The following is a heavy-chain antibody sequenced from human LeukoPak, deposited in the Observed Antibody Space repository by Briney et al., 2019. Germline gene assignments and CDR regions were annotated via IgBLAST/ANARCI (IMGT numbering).Heavy chain of an antibody. D-gene: IGHD3-10*01. CDR3: ARTFYGSGSYSPPLGY. Sequence: GESLKIPCKGSGYSFTSYWIGWVRQMPGKGLEWMGIIYPGDSDTRYSPSFQGQVTISADKSISTAYLQWSSLKASDTAMYYCARTFYGSGSYSPPLGYWGQGTLVTVSS. CDR1: GYSFTSYW. V-gene: IGHV5-51*01. J-gene: IGHJ4*02. CDR2: IYPGDSDT.